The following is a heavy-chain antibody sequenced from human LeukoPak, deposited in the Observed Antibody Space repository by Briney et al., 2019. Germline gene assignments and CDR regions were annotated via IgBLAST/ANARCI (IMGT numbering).Heavy chain of an antibody. Sequence: KPSETLSLTCTVSGASISSGSFYWSWIRQPAGKGLEWIGRIYTSGSTTSVSTNYNPSLKSRVTISVDTSKNQFSLRLSSVTAADTAVYYCARVDYDSRGSYYDNWFDPSGQGSLVTVSS. CDR1: GASISSGSFY. J-gene: IGHJ5*02. CDR2: IYTSGSTTSVST. CDR3: ARVDYDSRGSYYDNWFDP. D-gene: IGHD3-22*01. V-gene: IGHV4-61*02.